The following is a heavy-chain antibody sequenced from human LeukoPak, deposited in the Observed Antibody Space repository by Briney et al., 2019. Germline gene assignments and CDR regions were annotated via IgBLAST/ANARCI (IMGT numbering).Heavy chain of an antibody. CDR1: GGTFSSYA. CDR3: ASLPRGRTRHDGEFDY. Sequence: SVKVSCKASGGTFSSYAISWVRQAPGQGLEWMGGIIPIFGTANYAQKFQGRVTITADESTSTAYMELSSLRSEDTAVYYCASLPRGRTRHDGEFDYWGQGTLVTVSS. CDR2: IIPIFGTA. D-gene: IGHD1-14*01. J-gene: IGHJ4*02. V-gene: IGHV1-69*01.